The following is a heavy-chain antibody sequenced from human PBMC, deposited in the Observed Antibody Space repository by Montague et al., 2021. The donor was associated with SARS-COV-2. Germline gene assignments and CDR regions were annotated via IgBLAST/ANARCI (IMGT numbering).Heavy chain of an antibody. Sequence: SETLSLTCTVSGGSITNNIDYWAWIRQPPGKGLEWIGSIYYTGNTYYNPSLKSRVTISVVTSKNHFTLKLSSVTAAGTAVYYCARLKRYFDSSGSPSAFDFWGQGTKVTVSS. CDR2: IYYTGNT. CDR3: ARLKRYFDSSGSPSAFDF. CDR1: GGSITNNIDY. V-gene: IGHV4-39*02. J-gene: IGHJ3*01. D-gene: IGHD3-22*01.